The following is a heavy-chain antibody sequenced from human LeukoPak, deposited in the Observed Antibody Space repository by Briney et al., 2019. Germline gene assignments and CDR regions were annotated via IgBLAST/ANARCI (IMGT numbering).Heavy chain of an antibody. D-gene: IGHD5-12*01. V-gene: IGHV3-7*01. CDR3: ARASSVDILATDRFDY. Sequence: GGSLRLSCAASGFTFSSYWMSWVRQAPGKGLEWVANIKQDGSEKYYVDSVKGRFTISRDNAKNSLYLQMNSLRAEDTAVYYCARASSVDILATDRFDYWGQGTLVTVSS. CDR2: IKQDGSEK. J-gene: IGHJ4*02. CDR1: GFTFSSYW.